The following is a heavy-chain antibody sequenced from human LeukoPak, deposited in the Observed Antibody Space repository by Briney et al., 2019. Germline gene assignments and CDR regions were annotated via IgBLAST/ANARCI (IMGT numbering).Heavy chain of an antibody. Sequence: GGSLRLSCAASGFTFTTYWMHWVRQAPGKGLVWVSYINNDGSSTSYADSVKGRFTISRDNAKNTLYLQMNSLRTEDTAVYYCACYGIAPPYWGQGTLVTVSS. J-gene: IGHJ4*02. V-gene: IGHV3-74*01. D-gene: IGHD2-15*01. CDR3: ACYGIAPPY. CDR2: INNDGSST. CDR1: GFTFTTYW.